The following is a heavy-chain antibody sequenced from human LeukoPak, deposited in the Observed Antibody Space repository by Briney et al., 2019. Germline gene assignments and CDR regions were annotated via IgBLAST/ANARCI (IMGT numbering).Heavy chain of an antibody. D-gene: IGHD3-22*01. J-gene: IGHJ4*02. CDR3: ARGVVVVIDY. CDR2: INHSGST. Sequence: MPSETLSLACAVYGGSFSGYYWSWIRQPPGKGLEWIGEINHSGSTNYNPSLKSRVTISVDTSKNQFSLKLSSVTAADTAVYYCARGVVVVIDYWGQGTLVTVSS. V-gene: IGHV4-34*01. CDR1: GGSFSGYY.